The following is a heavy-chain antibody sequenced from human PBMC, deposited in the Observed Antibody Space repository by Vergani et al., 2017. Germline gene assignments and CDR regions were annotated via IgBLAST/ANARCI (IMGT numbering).Heavy chain of an antibody. CDR1: GFTFSDYY. D-gene: IGHD2-2*02. CDR2: ISSSGSTI. Sequence: QVQLVESGGGLVKPGGSLRLSCAASGFTFSDYYMSWIRQAPGKGLEWVSYISSSGSTIYYADSVKGRFTISRDNAKNSLYLQMNSLRAEDTAVYYCARDVGDIVVVPAAIDYYYYGMDVWGQGTTVTVSS. J-gene: IGHJ6*02. CDR3: ARDVGDIVVVPAAIDYYYYGMDV. V-gene: IGHV3-11*04.